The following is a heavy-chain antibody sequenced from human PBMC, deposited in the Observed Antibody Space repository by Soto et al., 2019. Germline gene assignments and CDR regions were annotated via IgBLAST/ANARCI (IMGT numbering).Heavy chain of an antibody. D-gene: IGHD3-10*01. CDR1: GYTFTDYY. CDR3: ARGQVTSPLLWFGEASGFDP. Sequence: GASVKVSCKASGYTFTDYYIHWVRQAPGQGPEWMGWINPNSGGTSYARKFQGRVTMTRDTSISTAYMELSRLRSEDTAVYYCARGQVTSPLLWFGEASGFDPWGQGTLVTVSS. V-gene: IGHV1-2*02. J-gene: IGHJ5*02. CDR2: INPNSGGT.